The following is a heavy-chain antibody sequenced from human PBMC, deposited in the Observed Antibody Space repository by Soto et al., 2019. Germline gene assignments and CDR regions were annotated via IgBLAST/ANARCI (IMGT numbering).Heavy chain of an antibody. CDR3: AKRRSSGWSPREDAFDI. J-gene: IGHJ3*02. V-gene: IGHV3-23*01. D-gene: IGHD6-19*01. CDR2: GGSGGSR. CDR1: GFTFSTYG. Sequence: GGSLRLSCVTSGFTFSTYGMTWVRQAPGKGLEWVSYGGSGGSRYHAESVKGRFTISRDNAKNSLYLQMNSLRAEDTAVYYCAKRRSSGWSPREDAFDIWGQGTMVTVSS.